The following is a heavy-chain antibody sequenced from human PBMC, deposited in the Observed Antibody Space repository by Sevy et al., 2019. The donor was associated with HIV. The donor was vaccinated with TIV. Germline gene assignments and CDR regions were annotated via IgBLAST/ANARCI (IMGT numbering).Heavy chain of an antibody. CDR3: ARGKREEWLLYLDN. Sequence: ASVKVSCKTSGYTFAAYYIHWVRQAPGQGLEWLGWIYPNGGDTTYAQKFQGRVTVTMSTSINTVHMELTRLRSDDTAVYYCARGKREEWLLYLDNWGPGTLVTVSS. CDR2: IYPNGGDT. J-gene: IGHJ4*02. CDR1: GYTFAAYY. V-gene: IGHV1-2*02. D-gene: IGHD3-3*01.